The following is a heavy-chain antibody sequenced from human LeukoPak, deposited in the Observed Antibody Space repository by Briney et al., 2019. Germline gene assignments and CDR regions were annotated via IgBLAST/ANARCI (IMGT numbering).Heavy chain of an antibody. J-gene: IGHJ3*02. CDR3: ARVMLVGANSPDAFDI. CDR1: GGSISSYY. CDR2: IYYSGST. Sequence: SETLSLTCTVSGGSISSYYWSWIRQPPGKGLEWIGYIYYSGSTNYNPSLKSRVTISVDTSKNQFSLKLSFVTAADTAVYYCARVMLVGANSPDAFDIWGQGTMVTVSS. D-gene: IGHD1-26*01. V-gene: IGHV4-59*01.